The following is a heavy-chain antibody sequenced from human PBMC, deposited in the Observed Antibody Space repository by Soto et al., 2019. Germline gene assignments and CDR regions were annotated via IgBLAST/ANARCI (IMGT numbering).Heavy chain of an antibody. Sequence: QVQLVESGGGVVQPGRSLRLSCAASGFTFSSYAMHWVRQAPGKGLEWVAVISYDGSNKYYADSVKGRFTISRDNSKNTLYLQMNSLRAEDTAVYYCARDKGELTSIDYYFDYWGQGTLVTVSS. D-gene: IGHD1-26*01. CDR3: ARDKGELTSIDYYFDY. CDR2: ISYDGSNK. V-gene: IGHV3-30-3*01. CDR1: GFTFSSYA. J-gene: IGHJ4*02.